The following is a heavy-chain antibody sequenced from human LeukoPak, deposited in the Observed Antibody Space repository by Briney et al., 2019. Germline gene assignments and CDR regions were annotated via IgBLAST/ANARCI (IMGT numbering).Heavy chain of an antibody. Sequence: GGSLRLSCAASGFSFSSYSMNWVRQAPGKGLEWVSSISSSSSYIYYTDSVKGRFTISRDNAKNSLYLQMNSLRAEGTAVYCCARDTTYGSGTYSFDYWGQGTLVTVSS. CDR1: GFSFSSYS. CDR3: ARDTTYGSGTYSFDY. CDR2: ISSSSSYI. J-gene: IGHJ4*02. D-gene: IGHD3-10*01. V-gene: IGHV3-21*01.